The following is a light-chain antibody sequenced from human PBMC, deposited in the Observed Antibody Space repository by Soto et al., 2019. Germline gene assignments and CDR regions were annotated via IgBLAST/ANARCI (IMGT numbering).Light chain of an antibody. Sequence: DIRMTQSSASLSVSLGDRVTITCWASQTIGSWLAWYQQKPREAPKLLIYKASILESGVPSRFSGSGYGTEFKLTIRSLQTEDFATYFCQEYNNYPWTFGQGTKVDIK. CDR3: QEYNNYPWT. CDR2: KAS. J-gene: IGKJ1*01. V-gene: IGKV1-5*03. CDR1: QTIGSW.